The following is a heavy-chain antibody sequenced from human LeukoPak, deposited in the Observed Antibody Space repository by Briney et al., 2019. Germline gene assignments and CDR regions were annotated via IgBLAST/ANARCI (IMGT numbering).Heavy chain of an antibody. CDR3: AHYQLLSGWFDP. V-gene: IGHV4-38-2*01. CDR1: GYSISSGYY. CDR2: IYHSGST. Sequence: SKTLSFTCAVSGYSISSGYYWGWIRQPPGKGLEWIGSIYHSGSTYYNPSLKSRVTISVDTSKNQFSLKLSSVTAADTAVYYCAHYQLLSGWFDPWGQGTLVTVSS. D-gene: IGHD2-2*01. J-gene: IGHJ5*02.